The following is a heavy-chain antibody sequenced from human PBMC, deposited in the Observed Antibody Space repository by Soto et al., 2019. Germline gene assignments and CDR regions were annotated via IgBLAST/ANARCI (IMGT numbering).Heavy chain of an antibody. CDR2: ISYDGSNK. J-gene: IGHJ1*01. Sequence: PGGSLRLSCAASGFTFSSYGMHWVRQAPGKGLEWVAVISYDGSNKYYADSVKGRFTISRDNSKNTLYLQMNSLRAEDTAVYYCAKDRAVTMIVVVPWHWGQGTLVTAPQ. CDR1: GFTFSSYG. CDR3: AKDRAVTMIVVVPWH. V-gene: IGHV3-30*18. D-gene: IGHD3-22*01.